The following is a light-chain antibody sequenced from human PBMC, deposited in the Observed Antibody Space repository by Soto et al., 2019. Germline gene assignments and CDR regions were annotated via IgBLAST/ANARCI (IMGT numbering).Light chain of an antibody. CDR1: QSVSSNY. CDR2: GAS. J-gene: IGKJ1*01. Sequence: EIVLTQSPGTLSLSPGERATLSCRASQSVSSNYLAWYQQKRGQAPRLLIYGASSRATGIPTRFSGSGSGTDFTLTISRRAPEDFAVYDCQQYDTSPRTFGQGTKVEI. CDR3: QQYDTSPRT. V-gene: IGKV3-20*01.